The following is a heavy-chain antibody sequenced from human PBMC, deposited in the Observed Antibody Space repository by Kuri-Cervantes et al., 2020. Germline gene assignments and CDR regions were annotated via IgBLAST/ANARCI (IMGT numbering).Heavy chain of an antibody. CDR3: AKEAWYSSGWYLNY. D-gene: IGHD6-19*01. V-gene: IGHV3-23*01. CDR2: ISGSGGST. CDR1: GFTFSAYV. J-gene: IGHJ4*02. Sequence: GESLKISCVASGFTFSAYVMGWVRQAPGKGLEWVSAISGSGGSTYYADSVKGRFTISRDNSKNTVYLQMNSLRAEDTAVYYCAKEAWYSSGWYLNYWGQGTLVTDSS.